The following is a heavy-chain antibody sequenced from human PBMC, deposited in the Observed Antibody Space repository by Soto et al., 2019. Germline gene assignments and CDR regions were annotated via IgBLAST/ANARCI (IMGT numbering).Heavy chain of an antibody. D-gene: IGHD2-8*02. CDR2: FDPEDGET. CDR1: GYPITELS. Sequence: GXSVKVYCKVSGYPITELSMHWVRRAAGKGLEWMGGFDPEDGETIYAQKFQGRVTMTEDTSTDTAYMELSSLRSEDTAVYYCAQSRYWEDGYIGFHWGQGTLVTVSS. J-gene: IGHJ4*02. CDR3: AQSRYWEDGYIGFH. V-gene: IGHV1-24*01.